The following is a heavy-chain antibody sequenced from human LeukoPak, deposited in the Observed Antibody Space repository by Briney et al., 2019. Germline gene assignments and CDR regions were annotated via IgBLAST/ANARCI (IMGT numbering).Heavy chain of an antibody. CDR3: ASHKPHPVRYYFDSSGAIDY. D-gene: IGHD3-22*01. CDR1: GFTFSSYS. V-gene: IGHV3-30*03. J-gene: IGHJ4*02. Sequence: GGSLRLSCAASGFTFSSYSMNWVRQSPGKGLEWVAVISYDASNKYYADSVKGRFTISRDNSKNTLYLQMNSLRAEDTAVYYCASHKPHPVRYYFDSSGAIDYWGQGTLVTVSS. CDR2: ISYDASNK.